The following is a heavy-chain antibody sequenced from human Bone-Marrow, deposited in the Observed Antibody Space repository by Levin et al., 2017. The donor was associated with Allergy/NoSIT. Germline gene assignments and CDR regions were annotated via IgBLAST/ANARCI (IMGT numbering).Heavy chain of an antibody. D-gene: IGHD2-21*01. CDR1: GFIFGDFG. J-gene: IGHJ4*02. CDR2: SWYDGSKN. V-gene: IGHV3-33*03. CDR3: SKGPIEVAGRVLDF. Sequence: GGSLRLSCVGSGFIFGDFGLHWVRQRPGKGLEWVAISWYDGSKNYYVDSVRGRFTISRDDSKNMVFLQMDSLTVEDTAVYYCSKGPIEVAGRVLDFWGQGALVTVSS.